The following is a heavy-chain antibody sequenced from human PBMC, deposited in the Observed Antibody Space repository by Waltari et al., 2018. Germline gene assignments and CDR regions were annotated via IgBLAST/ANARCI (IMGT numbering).Heavy chain of an antibody. CDR2: ISGSGGST. Sequence: EVQLLESGGGLVQPGGSLRLSCAASGFTFSSYAMSWVRQAPGKGLEWVSAISGSGGSTYYADSVKGRFTISRDNYKNTLYLQRDSLRAEDTAVYYCARFNVASVWGKGTTVTISS. J-gene: IGHJ6*04. CDR1: GFTFSSYA. D-gene: IGHD3-16*01. V-gene: IGHV3-23*01. CDR3: ARFNVASV.